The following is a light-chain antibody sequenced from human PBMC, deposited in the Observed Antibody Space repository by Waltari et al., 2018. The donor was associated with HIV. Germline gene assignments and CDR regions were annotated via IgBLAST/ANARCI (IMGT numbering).Light chain of an antibody. CDR1: SSDIGTSNY. Sequence: QSALTQPRSVSGSPGQSVTISCTGTSSDIGTSNYVSWYQQHPAKAPKLRIYDVSQRRSAVPARFSGSKSGNTASLTIAGLQAEDEADYYCCSYAGTYVFGTGTKVTVL. CDR2: DVS. V-gene: IGLV2-11*01. J-gene: IGLJ1*01. CDR3: CSYAGTYV.